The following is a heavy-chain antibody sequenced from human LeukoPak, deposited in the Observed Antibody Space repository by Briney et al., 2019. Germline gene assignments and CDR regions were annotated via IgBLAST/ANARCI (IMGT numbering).Heavy chain of an antibody. V-gene: IGHV3-30*18. CDR2: ISYDGSNK. Sequence: PGRSLRLSCAASGFTFSSYGMHWVRQAPGKGLEWVAVISYDGSNKYYADSVKGRFTISRDNSKNTLYLQMNSLRADDTAVYFCAKKRGGYYLFDHWGQGTLVTVSS. J-gene: IGHJ4*02. CDR1: GFTFSSYG. D-gene: IGHD3-10*01. CDR3: AKKRGGYYLFDH.